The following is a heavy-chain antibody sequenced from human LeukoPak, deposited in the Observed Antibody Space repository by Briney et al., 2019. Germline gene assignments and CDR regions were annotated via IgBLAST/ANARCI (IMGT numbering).Heavy chain of an antibody. D-gene: IGHD2/OR15-2a*01. CDR3: ARSGGSVMVIVPYFDF. CDR2: INPNSGGT. Sequence: ASVKVSCKASGYTFTGYYMHWVRQAPGQGLEWMGWINPNSGGTNFAQKFQGRVTMTRDTSTSTAYMGLNSLRSDDTAVYFCARSGGSVMVIVPYFDFWGQGTLVTVSS. J-gene: IGHJ4*02. CDR1: GYTFTGYY. V-gene: IGHV1-2*02.